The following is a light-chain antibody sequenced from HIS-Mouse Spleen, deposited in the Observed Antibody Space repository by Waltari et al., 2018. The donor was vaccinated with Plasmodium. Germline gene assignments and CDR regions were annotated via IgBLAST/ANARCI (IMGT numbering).Light chain of an antibody. V-gene: IGLV3-21*02. CDR3: QVWDSSSDHPV. CDR1: NIGRNS. Sequence: SYVLPQPPSVSVAPGPTARITCGGNNIGRNSGHVYPQKPGQAPVLVVYDDSDRPAWIPERFSGSNSGNTATLTISRVEAGDEADYYCQVWDSSSDHPVFGGGTKLTVL. J-gene: IGLJ2*01. CDR2: DDS.